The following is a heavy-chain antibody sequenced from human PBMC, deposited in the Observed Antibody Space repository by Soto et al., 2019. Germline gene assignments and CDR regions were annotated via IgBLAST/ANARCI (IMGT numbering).Heavy chain of an antibody. CDR3: ARDPNDSSAYYHHYYYGMDV. D-gene: IGHD3-22*01. J-gene: IGHJ6*02. V-gene: IGHV1-3*01. CDR2: INAGNGNT. Sequence: GASVKVSCKASGYTFTSYGIHWVRQAPGQRLEWTGWINAGNGNTKYSEKFQGRVTITRDTSASTAYLELSILRSEDTAVYYCARDPNDSSAYYHHYYYGMDVWGQGTTVTVSS. CDR1: GYTFTSYG.